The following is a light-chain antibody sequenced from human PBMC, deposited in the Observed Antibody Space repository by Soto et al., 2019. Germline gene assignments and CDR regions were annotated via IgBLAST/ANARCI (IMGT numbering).Light chain of an antibody. CDR1: QSVSSSY. V-gene: IGKV3-20*01. J-gene: IGKJ4*01. CDR2: GAS. Sequence: EIVLTQSPGTLSLSPGERATLSCRASQSVSSSYLACYQQKPGQAPRLLICGASSRHTGIPDRFSGSGSGRDLSLPISRLEAEDFAVYCCLQYDSSPLTFGGGNKVEIK. CDR3: LQYDSSPLT.